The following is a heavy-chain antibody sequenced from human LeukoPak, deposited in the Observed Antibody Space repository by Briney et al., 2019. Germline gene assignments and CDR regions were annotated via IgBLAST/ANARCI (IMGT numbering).Heavy chain of an antibody. D-gene: IGHD6-19*01. CDR1: GGPISSYY. J-gene: IGHJ4*02. CDR2: IYYSGST. V-gene: IGHV4-59*01. Sequence: SETLSLTCTVSGGPISSYYWSWIRQPPGKGLEWIGYIYYSGSTNYNPSLKSRVTISVDTSKNQFSLKLSSVTAADTAVYYCARDGSGWYYFDYWGQGTLVTVSS. CDR3: ARDGSGWYYFDY.